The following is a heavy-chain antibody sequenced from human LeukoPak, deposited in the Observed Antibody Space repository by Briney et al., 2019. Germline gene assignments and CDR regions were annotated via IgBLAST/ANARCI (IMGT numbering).Heavy chain of an antibody. V-gene: IGHV4-59*01. CDR1: GGSISSYY. CDR2: IYYSGST. J-gene: IGHJ4*02. CDR3: ARVGGGSSWYPGAPFSY. D-gene: IGHD6-13*01. Sequence: SETLSLTCTVSGGSISSYYWSWIRQPPGEGLEWIVYIYYSGSTNYNPSLKSRVTISVDPSKNQFYLKLSSVTAADTAVYYCARVGGGSSWYPGAPFSYWGQGTLVTVSS.